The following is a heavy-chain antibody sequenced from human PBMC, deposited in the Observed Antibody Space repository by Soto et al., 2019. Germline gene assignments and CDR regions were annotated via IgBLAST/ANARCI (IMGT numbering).Heavy chain of an antibody. CDR1: GFTFSSYA. CDR3: AKEGFCPSHLICYFDY. D-gene: IGHD3-10*01. Sequence: EVQLLESGGGLVQPGGSLRLSCAASGFTFSSYAMSWVRQAPGTGLEWVSAISGSGGSTYYADSVKGRFTISRDNSKNTLYLQMNSLRAEDTAVYYCAKEGFCPSHLICYFDYWGQGTLVTVSS. J-gene: IGHJ4*02. V-gene: IGHV3-23*01. CDR2: ISGSGGST.